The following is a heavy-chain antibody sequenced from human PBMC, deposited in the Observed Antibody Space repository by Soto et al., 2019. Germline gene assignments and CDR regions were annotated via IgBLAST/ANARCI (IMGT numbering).Heavy chain of an antibody. CDR1: GYC. J-gene: IGHJ2*01. CDR3: ARVSILNMVRQAKLEHDL. CDR2: IYYSGST. V-gene: IGHV4-30-4*08. D-gene: IGHD3-10*01. Sequence: GYCRSRKKKPPWNGLEWIGYIYYSGSTYYNPSLKSRVTISVDTSNNQFSLKLSSVTAADTAVYYCARVSILNMVRQAKLEHDL.